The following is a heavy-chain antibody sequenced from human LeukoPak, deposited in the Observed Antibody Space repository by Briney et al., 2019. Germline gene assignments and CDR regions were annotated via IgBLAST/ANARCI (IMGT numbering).Heavy chain of an antibody. CDR2: VNRDGSET. D-gene: IGHD3-22*01. CDR3: AKGYYYDSSGYYITDAFDI. V-gene: IGHV3-7*03. CDR1: GFALSSHW. J-gene: IGHJ3*02. Sequence: PGGSLRLSCAASGFALSSHWMTWVRQVPGRGPEWVANVNRDGSETYYLDSVKGRFTISRDNAKNSLYLQMNSLRAEDTALYYCAKGYYYDSSGYYITDAFDIWGQGTMVTVSS.